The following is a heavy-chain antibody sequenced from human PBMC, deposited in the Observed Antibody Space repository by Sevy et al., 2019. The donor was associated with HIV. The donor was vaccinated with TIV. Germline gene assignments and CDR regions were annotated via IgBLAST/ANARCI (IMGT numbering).Heavy chain of an antibody. J-gene: IGHJ3*02. CDR3: ARVGIQSSSKSDAFDI. CDR1: GFTFSSYS. D-gene: IGHD6-6*01. CDR2: ISSSGNYI. Sequence: GGSLRLSCAASGFTFSSYSLSWVRQAPGKGLEWVSFISSSGNYIYYADSVKGRFTISRDNAKNSLFLQMNTLRAEDTAVYYCARVGIQSSSKSDAFDIWGQGTMVTVSS. V-gene: IGHV3-21*01.